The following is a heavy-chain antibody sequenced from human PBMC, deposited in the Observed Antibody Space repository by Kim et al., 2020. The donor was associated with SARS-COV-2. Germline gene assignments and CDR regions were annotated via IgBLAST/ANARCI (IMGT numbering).Heavy chain of an antibody. J-gene: IGHJ6*02. Sequence: RYSPSFQGQVTISADKSISTAYLQWSSLKASDTAMYYCARLLYEGYGMDVWGQGTTVTVSS. CDR3: ARLLYEGYGMDV. V-gene: IGHV5-51*01. D-gene: IGHD3-22*01.